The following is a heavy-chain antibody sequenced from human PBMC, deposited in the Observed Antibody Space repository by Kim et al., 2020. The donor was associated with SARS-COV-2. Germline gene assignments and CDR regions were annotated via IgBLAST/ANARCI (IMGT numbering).Heavy chain of an antibody. CDR2: ISYDGSNK. Sequence: GGSPRLSCAASGFTFSSYGMHWVRQAPGKGLEWVAVISYDGSNKYYADSVKGRFTISRDNSKNTLYLQMNSLRAEDTAVYYCAKEDALLWFGELNLDYWGQGTLVTVSS. J-gene: IGHJ4*02. CDR1: GFTFSSYG. D-gene: IGHD3-10*01. V-gene: IGHV3-30*18. CDR3: AKEDALLWFGELNLDY.